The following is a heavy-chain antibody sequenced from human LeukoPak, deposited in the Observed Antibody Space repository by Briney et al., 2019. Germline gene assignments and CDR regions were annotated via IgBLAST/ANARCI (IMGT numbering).Heavy chain of an antibody. V-gene: IGHV4-39*01. CDR2: IYYSGST. CDR3: VCLLAAAGSGTFDY. CDR1: GGSISSSSYY. D-gene: IGHD6-13*01. J-gene: IGHJ4*02. Sequence: ETLSLTCTVSGGSISSSSYYWGWIRQPPGKGLEWIGSIYYSGSTYYNPSLKSRVTISVDTSKNQFSLKLSSVTAADTAVYYCVCLLAAAGSGTFDYWGQGTLVTVSS.